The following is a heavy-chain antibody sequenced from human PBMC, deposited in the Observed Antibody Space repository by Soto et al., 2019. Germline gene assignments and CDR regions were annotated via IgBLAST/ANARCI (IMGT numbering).Heavy chain of an antibody. CDR2: ISAYNGNT. CDR3: ARGGRHDSSGYYLPFSGMDV. J-gene: IGHJ6*02. V-gene: IGHV1-18*01. Sequence: QVQLVQSGAEVKKPGASVKVSCKASGYTFTSYGISWVRQAPGQGLEWMGWISAYNGNTNYAQKLQGRVTMTTDTSTSTAYMELRSLRSDVTAVYYCARGGRHDSSGYYLPFSGMDVWGQGTTVTVSS. CDR1: GYTFTSYG. D-gene: IGHD3-22*01.